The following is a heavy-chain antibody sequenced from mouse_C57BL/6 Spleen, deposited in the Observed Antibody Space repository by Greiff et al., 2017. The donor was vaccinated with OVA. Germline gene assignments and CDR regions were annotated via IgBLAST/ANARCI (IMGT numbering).Heavy chain of an antibody. CDR1: GYSFTGYY. J-gene: IGHJ3*01. V-gene: IGHV1-42*01. CDR3: ARGGVNYWFAY. D-gene: IGHD1-3*01. CDR2: INPSTGGT. Sequence: VQLQQSGPELVKPGASVKISCKASGYSFTGYYMNWVKQSPEKSLDWIGEINPSTGGTTYNQKFKAKATLTVDKSSSTADMQLKSLTSEDSAVYYCARGGVNYWFAYWGQGTLVTVSA.